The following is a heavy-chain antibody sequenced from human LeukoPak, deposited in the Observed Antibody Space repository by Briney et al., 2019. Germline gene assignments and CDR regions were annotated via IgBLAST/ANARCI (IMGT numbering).Heavy chain of an antibody. D-gene: IGHD3-22*01. J-gene: IGHJ4*02. CDR2: ISSSSSYI. CDR3: ARVRGYYDSSGYYRIDY. Sequence: GGSLRLSCAASGFTFSSSAMTWVRQAPGKGLEWVSSISSSSSYIYYADSVKGRFTISRDNAKNSLYLQMNSLRAEDTAVYYCARVRGYYDSSGYYRIDYWGQGTLVTVSS. CDR1: GFTFSSSA. V-gene: IGHV3-21*01.